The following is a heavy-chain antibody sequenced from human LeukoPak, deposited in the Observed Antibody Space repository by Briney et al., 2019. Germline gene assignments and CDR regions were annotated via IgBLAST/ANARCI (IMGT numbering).Heavy chain of an antibody. CDR2: IYYSAST. J-gene: IGHJ4*02. CDR3: ARLSTLSAHFDY. CDR1: GGSISSSSYY. V-gene: IGHV4-39*01. D-gene: IGHD2-2*01. Sequence: SETLSLTCTVSGGSISSSSYYWGWIRQPPGKGLEWIGSIYYSASTYYNPSLKSRVTISVDTSKNQFSLKLSSVTAADTAVYYCARLSTLSAHFDYWGQGTLVTVSS.